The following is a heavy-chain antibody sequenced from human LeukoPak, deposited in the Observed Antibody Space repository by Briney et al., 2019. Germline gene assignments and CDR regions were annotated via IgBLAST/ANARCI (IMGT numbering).Heavy chain of an antibody. V-gene: IGHV4-59*11. Sequence: PSETLSLTCTVSGGSISSHYWSWTRQPPGKGLEWIGYIYYSGSTNYNPSLKSRVTISVDTSKNQFSLKLSSVTAADTAVYYCAREGDSGYDRDYFDYWGQGTLVTVSS. D-gene: IGHD5-12*01. J-gene: IGHJ4*02. CDR3: AREGDSGYDRDYFDY. CDR1: GGSISSHY. CDR2: IYYSGST.